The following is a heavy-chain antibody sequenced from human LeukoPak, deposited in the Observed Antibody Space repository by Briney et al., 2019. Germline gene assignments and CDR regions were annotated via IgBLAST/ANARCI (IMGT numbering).Heavy chain of an antibody. V-gene: IGHV1-2*02. CDR3: ARVRKSVAWVDGYMDV. Sequence: ASVKVSCKASGYTFTGYYTHWVRQAPGQGLEWMGWINPNSGGTNYAQKFQGRVTMTRDTSISTAYMELSRLRSDDTAVYYCARVRKSVAWVDGYMDVWGKGTTVTVSS. D-gene: IGHD2-15*01. CDR2: INPNSGGT. CDR1: GYTFTGYY. J-gene: IGHJ6*03.